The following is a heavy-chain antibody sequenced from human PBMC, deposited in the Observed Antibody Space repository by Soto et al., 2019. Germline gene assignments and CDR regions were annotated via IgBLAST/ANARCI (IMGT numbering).Heavy chain of an antibody. J-gene: IGHJ6*03. Sequence: PSETLSLTCTVSGGSINRYYWSWIRQPPGKGLEWIGYIHYTGRTNYNPSLKSRVTISVDTSKNQFSLELSSVTAADTAVYYCARGGDYYYYYMDVWGKGTTVTV. CDR1: GGSINRYY. CDR3: ARGGDYYYYYMDV. V-gene: IGHV4-59*08. D-gene: IGHD1-26*01. CDR2: IHYTGRT.